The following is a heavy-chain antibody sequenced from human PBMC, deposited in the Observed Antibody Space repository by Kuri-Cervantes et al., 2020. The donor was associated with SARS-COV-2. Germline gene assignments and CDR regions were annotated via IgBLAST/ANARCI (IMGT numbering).Heavy chain of an antibody. CDR1: GFSLSTSGVG. CDR3: AHLQGFGRYYDSSGYYSGFDY. J-gene: IGHJ4*02. Sequence: SGPTLVKPTQTLTLTCTFSGFSLSTSGVGVGWIRQPPGKALEWLALIYWDDDKRYSPSLKSRLTITKDTSKNQVVLTMTNMDPVDTATYYCAHLQGFGRYYDSSGYYSGFDYWGQGTLVTVSS. CDR2: IYWDDDK. D-gene: IGHD3-22*01. V-gene: IGHV2-5*02.